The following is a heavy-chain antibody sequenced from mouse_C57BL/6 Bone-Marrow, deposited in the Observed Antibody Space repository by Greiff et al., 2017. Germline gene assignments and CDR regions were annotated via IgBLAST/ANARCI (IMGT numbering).Heavy chain of an antibody. CDR2: IDPENGDN. CDR1: GFNIKDDY. CDR3: TTWGWLLEAY. J-gene: IGHJ3*01. V-gene: IGHV14-4*01. Sequence: VQLQQSGAELVRPGASVKLSCTASGFNIKDDYMHWVKQRPEQGLEWIGWIDPENGDNESASKFQGKATITADTSSNTAYRQLSSLTSEDTAVYYCTTWGWLLEAYWVQGTLVTVSA. D-gene: IGHD2-3*01.